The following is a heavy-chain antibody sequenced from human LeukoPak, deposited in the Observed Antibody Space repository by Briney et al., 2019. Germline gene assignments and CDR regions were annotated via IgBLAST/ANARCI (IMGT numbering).Heavy chain of an antibody. CDR1: GGSISSYY. CDR3: VRYGGDGYNSWLDP. V-gene: IGHV4-59*08. D-gene: IGHD5-24*01. J-gene: IGHJ5*02. Sequence: SEALSLTCTVSGGSISSYYWSWIRQPPGKGLEWIGYIYYSGNTIYNPSLESRVTISVDTSKDLFSLNLSSVTAADTAVYYCVRYGGDGYNSWLDPWGQGTLVTVSS. CDR2: IYYSGNT.